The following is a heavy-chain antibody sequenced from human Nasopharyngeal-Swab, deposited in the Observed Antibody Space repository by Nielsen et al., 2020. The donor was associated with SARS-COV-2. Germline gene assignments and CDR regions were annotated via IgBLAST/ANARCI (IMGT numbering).Heavy chain of an antibody. Sequence: WIRQPPGKGLEWASGVSGSGGTTKYADSVKGRFTISRDNSKNKLYLQMHSLRVEDTAVYYCAKDRYCSGGACYFSGFDYWGLGTLVTVS. CDR3: AKDRYCSGGACYFSGFDY. D-gene: IGHD2-15*01. J-gene: IGHJ4*02. CDR2: VSGSGGTT. V-gene: IGHV3-23*01.